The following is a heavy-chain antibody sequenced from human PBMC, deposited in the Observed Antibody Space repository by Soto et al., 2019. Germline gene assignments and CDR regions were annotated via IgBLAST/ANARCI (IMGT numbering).Heavy chain of an antibody. Sequence: ASVKVSCKASGYTFNSYGVSLVRQAPGQGLEWMGWISAYNGNTKYSQNLQGRVTMTIDTTTSSAYLEVRSLRSDDTAMYYCARLRATGWYSVGYYGYWGQGTLVTVSS. CDR3: ARLRATGWYSVGYYGY. V-gene: IGHV1-18*01. D-gene: IGHD3-22*01. CDR2: ISAYNGNT. CDR1: GYTFNSYG. J-gene: IGHJ4*02.